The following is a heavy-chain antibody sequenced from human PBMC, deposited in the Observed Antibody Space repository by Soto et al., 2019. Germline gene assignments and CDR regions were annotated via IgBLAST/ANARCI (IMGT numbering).Heavy chain of an antibody. CDR1: GFTFSDYW. CDR2: IKFDGSVK. Sequence: GGSLRLSCAASGFTFSDYWMSWVRQAPGKGPEWVANIKFDGSVKQYVDSVRGRFTISRDNSRNSLFLEMNSLNAGDTAVYYCVKDGGYCSSSTCYSHRNHYFDYWGQGAPVTVSS. V-gene: IGHV3-7*03. J-gene: IGHJ4*02. D-gene: IGHD2-2*01. CDR3: VKDGGYCSSSTCYSHRNHYFDY.